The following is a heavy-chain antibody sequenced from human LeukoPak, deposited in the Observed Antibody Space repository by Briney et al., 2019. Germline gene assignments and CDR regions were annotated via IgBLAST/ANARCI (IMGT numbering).Heavy chain of an antibody. CDR2: IKSKTDGGTT. J-gene: IGHJ4*02. D-gene: IGHD3-3*01. V-gene: IGHV3-15*07. CDR3: TTLVTIFGVVIGDY. CDR1: GFTFSNAW. Sequence: PGGSLRLSCAASGFTFSNAWMNWIRQAPGKGLEWVGRIKSKTDGGTTDYAAPVKGRFTISRDDSKNTLYLQMNSLKTEDTAVYYCTTLVTIFGVVIGDYWGQGTLVTVSS.